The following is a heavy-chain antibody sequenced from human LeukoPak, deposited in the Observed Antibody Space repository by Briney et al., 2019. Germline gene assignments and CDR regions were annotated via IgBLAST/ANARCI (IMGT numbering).Heavy chain of an antibody. D-gene: IGHD6-25*01. CDR3: TRREQRLVNFDF. Sequence: GGSLRLSCAASGFTFSGSAMHWVRQASGKGLEWVGRIRSKADNYATAYAASVKGRFIISRDDSKNMAYLQLNSLKTEDTAVYYCTRREQRLVNFDFWGQGTLVTVSS. CDR2: IRSKADNYAT. J-gene: IGHJ4*02. CDR1: GFTFSGSA. V-gene: IGHV3-73*01.